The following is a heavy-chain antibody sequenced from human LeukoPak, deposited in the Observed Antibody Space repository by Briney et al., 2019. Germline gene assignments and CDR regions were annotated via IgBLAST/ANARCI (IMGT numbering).Heavy chain of an antibody. CDR2: IIPIFGSA. CDR1: GDIFNSYS. Sequence: ASVKVSCTASGDIFNSYSISWVRQAPGQGLEWMGGIIPIFGSANYAQTFQGRVTITTDQSTSTAYMELSSLSSEDTAVYYCARVGRSRGSLPNSYYYMDVWGKGTTVTVSS. J-gene: IGHJ6*03. D-gene: IGHD1-26*01. CDR3: ARVGRSRGSLPNSYYYMDV. V-gene: IGHV1-69*05.